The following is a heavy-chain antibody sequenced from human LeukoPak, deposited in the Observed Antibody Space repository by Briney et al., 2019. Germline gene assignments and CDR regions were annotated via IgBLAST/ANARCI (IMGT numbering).Heavy chain of an antibody. V-gene: IGHV3-33*01. CDR2: IWYDGSKK. J-gene: IGHJ3*01. CDR1: GFTFSSYV. D-gene: IGHD3-22*01. Sequence: ARSLRLSCAASGFTFSSYVMHWVRQAPGKGLEWVAVIWYDGSKKYYADSVKGRFTISRDNSKNTLYLEMNNLRADDTGVYYCARARYDSSGSHAFDVWGQGTMVTVSS. CDR3: ARARYDSSGSHAFDV.